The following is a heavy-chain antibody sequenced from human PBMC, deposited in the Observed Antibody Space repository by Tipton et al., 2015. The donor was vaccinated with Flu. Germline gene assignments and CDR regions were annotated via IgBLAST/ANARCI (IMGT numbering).Heavy chain of an antibody. D-gene: IGHD4-11*01. CDR2: VYYTGTT. J-gene: IGHJ3*01. V-gene: IGHV4-59*08. CDR3: ARHWDYIDSFDV. CDR1: GASITGYY. Sequence: TLSLTCSVSGASITGYYCNWIRQSPEKGLEWLGFVYYTGTTNYNPSLKGRVSISLDTSKNQFSLTLTSVTAADTAVYYCARHWDYIDSFDVWGPGTAVTFSS.